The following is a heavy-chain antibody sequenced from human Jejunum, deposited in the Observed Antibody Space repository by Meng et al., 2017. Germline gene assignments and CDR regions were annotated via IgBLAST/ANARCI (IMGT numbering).Heavy chain of an antibody. CDR1: GFTFSSYG. CDR2: ISYGGDVT. CDR3: AKRLSTSASYYFAF. D-gene: IGHD5/OR15-5a*01. Sequence: GGSLRLSCAASGFTFSSYGMAWVRQAPGKGLEWVSRISYGGDVTDYADSVKGRFTISRDNSANMLYLQLNNLRADDTALYYCAKRLSTSASYYFAFWGQGTMVNVCS. J-gene: IGHJ4*02. V-gene: IGHV3-23*01.